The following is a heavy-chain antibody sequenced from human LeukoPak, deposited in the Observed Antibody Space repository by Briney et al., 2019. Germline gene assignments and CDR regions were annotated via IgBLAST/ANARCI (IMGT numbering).Heavy chain of an antibody. CDR2: IYYSGST. V-gene: IGHV4-39*07. CDR1: GGSISSSSYY. Sequence: NPSETLSLTCTVSGGSISSSSYYWGWIRQPPGKGLEWIGSIYYSGSTYYNPSLKSRVTISVDTSKNQFSLKLSSVTAADTAVYYCARDAAYCGGDCYSGSFDYWGQGTLVTVSS. D-gene: IGHD2-21*02. CDR3: ARDAAYCGGDCYSGSFDY. J-gene: IGHJ4*02.